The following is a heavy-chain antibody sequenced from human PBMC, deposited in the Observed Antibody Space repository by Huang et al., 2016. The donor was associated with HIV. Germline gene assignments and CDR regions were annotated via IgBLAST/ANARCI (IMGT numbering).Heavy chain of an antibody. CDR2: ISYDAKTK. V-gene: IGHV3-30*18. D-gene: IGHD6-13*01. J-gene: IGHJ4*02. Sequence: QVQLVESGGGVVQPGRSLRISCAASGFTFSSYGMHWVRQAPGKGLEWGAVISYDAKTKDYADSVKGRFSISRDNSKTTVYLQLNSLRLEDTAVYYCAKGGSAAAVLDFWGQGTLVTVSS. CDR3: AKGGSAAAVLDF. CDR1: GFTFSSYG.